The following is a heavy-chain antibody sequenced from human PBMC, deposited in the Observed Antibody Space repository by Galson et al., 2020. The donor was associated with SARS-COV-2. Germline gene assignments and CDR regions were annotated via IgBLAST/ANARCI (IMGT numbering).Heavy chain of an antibody. D-gene: IGHD2-8*01. CDR3: ARGGSRPVMVFDYYYFYMDV. Sequence: SQTLSLTCAVYGGSFSDYSWTWVRQPPGKGLEWIGEISHSGSTNYSPSIKSRVFMSVDTSKNQFSLKLRSVTAADTAVYYCARGGSRPVMVFDYYYFYMDVWGKGTTVTVSS. CDR1: GGSFSDYS. J-gene: IGHJ6*03. V-gene: IGHV4-34*01. CDR2: ISHSGST.